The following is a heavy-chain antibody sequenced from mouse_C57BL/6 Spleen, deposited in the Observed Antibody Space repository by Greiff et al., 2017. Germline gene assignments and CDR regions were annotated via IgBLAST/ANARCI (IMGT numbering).Heavy chain of an antibody. D-gene: IGHD1-1*01. V-gene: IGHV1-15*01. CDR2: IDPETGGT. CDR1: GYTFTDYE. J-gene: IGHJ1*03. CDR3: TRRGSSWNFDV. Sequence: VKLMESGAELVRPGASVTLSCKASGYTFTDYEMHWVKQTPVHGLEWIGAIDPETGGTAYNQKFKGKAILTADKSSSTAYMKLRSLTSEDSAVYYCTRRGSSWNFDVWGTGTTVTVSS.